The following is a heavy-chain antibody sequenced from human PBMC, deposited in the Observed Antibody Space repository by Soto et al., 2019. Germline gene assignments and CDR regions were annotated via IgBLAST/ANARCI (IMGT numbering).Heavy chain of an antibody. CDR3: ASTGRDGERIFFDY. D-gene: IGHD3-3*01. CDR2: IYYSGST. V-gene: IGHV4-31*03. CDR1: GGSISSGGYY. J-gene: IGHJ4*02. Sequence: LSLTCTVSGGSISSGGYYWSWIRQHPGKGLEWIGYIYYSGSTYYNPSLKSRVTISVDTSKNQFSLKLSSVTAADTAVYYCASTGRDGERIFFDYWGQGTLVTVSS.